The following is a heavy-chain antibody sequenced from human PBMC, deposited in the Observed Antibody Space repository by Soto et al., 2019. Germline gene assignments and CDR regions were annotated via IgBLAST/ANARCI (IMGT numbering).Heavy chain of an antibody. D-gene: IGHD7-27*01. CDR2: MNPNSGNT. J-gene: IGHJ4*02. V-gene: IGHV1-8*01. CDR1: GYTFTSYD. Sequence: ASVKVSCKASGYTFTSYDINWVRQATGQGLEWMGWMNPNSGNTGYAQKFQGRVTMTRNTSISTAYMELSSLRSEDTAVYYCATRDDLTNWGLGDYWGQGTLVTVSS. CDR3: ATRDDLTNWGLGDY.